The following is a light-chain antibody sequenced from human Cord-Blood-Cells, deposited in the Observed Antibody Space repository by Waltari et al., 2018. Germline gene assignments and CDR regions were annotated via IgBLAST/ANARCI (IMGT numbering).Light chain of an antibody. J-gene: IGKJ2*01. CDR3: QQRSNWPT. CDR1: QCVSSY. Sequence: ENVLTQSPSTMSLSRGERVTLSCRASQCVSSYLAWYQQKPGQAPRLLIYDASNRATGIPARFSGSGSGTDFTLTISSLEPEDFAVYYCQQRSNWPTFGQGTKLEIK. CDR2: DAS. V-gene: IGKV3-11*01.